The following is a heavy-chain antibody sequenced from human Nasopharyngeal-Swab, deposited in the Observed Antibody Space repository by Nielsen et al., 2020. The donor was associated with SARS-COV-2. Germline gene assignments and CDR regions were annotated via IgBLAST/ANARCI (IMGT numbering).Heavy chain of an antibody. CDR3: ARGYSYGHIDY. V-gene: IGHV1-3*01. J-gene: IGHJ4*02. CDR1: GYTFTSYA. Sequence: ASVKVSCKASGYTFTSYAMHWVRQAPGQRLEWMGWINAGNGNTKYSQKFQGRVTITRDTSVSTAYMELSSLRSEDTAVYYCARGYSYGHIDYWGQGTRVTVSS. CDR2: INAGNGNT. D-gene: IGHD5-18*01.